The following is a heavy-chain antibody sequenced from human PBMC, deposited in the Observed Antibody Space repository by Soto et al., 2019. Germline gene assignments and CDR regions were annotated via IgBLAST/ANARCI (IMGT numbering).Heavy chain of an antibody. CDR1: GYTFTTYG. CDR3: ARDGVSSTEYTWNYGTYFDY. CDR2: ISAYNGNT. Sequence: ASVKVSCKASGYTFTTYGISWVRQAPGQGLEWMGWISAYNGNTKYAQKLQGRVTMTTDTSTSTAYMELRSLTSDDTAMYYCARDGVSSTEYTWNYGTYFDYWGQGALVTVSS. D-gene: IGHD1-7*01. V-gene: IGHV1-18*01. J-gene: IGHJ4*02.